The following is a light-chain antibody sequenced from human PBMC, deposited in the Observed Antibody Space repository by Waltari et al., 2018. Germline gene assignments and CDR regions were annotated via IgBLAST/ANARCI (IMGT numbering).Light chain of an antibody. V-gene: IGLV1-44*01. CDR1: NSNIGGNS. CDR3: AVWDDSLGGV. CDR2: NDN. J-gene: IGLJ3*02. Sequence: QSVLTQPPSVSGTPGQRVTISCSGSNSNIGGNSVNWYQQLPGKAPKLLIYNDNQGPSGVPDRFAASKSGTSAALASTGLQSEDEADYYCAVWDDSLGGVFGGGTKLTVL.